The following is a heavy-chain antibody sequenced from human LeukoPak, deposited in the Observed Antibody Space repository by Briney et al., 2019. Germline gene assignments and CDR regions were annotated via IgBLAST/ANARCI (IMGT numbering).Heavy chain of an antibody. J-gene: IGHJ4*02. CDR1: GFTFNSYS. CDR2: VNSDGSNI. Sequence: PGGSLRLSCVVSGFTFNSYSMQWVRQAPGEGLVWVSRVNSDGSNIIYADSVKGRFTVSRDNAKNTLYLEMISLRAEDTALYYCVRGSGGKPPDYWGRGTLVTVSS. V-gene: IGHV3-74*01. CDR3: VRGSGGKPPDY. D-gene: IGHD2-15*01.